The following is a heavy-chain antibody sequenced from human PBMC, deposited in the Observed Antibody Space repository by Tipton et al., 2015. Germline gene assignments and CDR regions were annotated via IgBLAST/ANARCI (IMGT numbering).Heavy chain of an antibody. CDR3: AKTHGAYDWYLDH. Sequence: LRLSCTVSGGSISSYYWSWIRQPAGKGLQWIGRIWTNGSTVYNPSFKSRVRMSVHTSKNQFSLKLSSVAAADTAVYYCAKTHGAYDWYLDHWGQGTLVTVSS. CDR2: IWTNGST. CDR1: GGSISSYY. J-gene: IGHJ4*02. V-gene: IGHV4-4*07. D-gene: IGHD5-12*01.